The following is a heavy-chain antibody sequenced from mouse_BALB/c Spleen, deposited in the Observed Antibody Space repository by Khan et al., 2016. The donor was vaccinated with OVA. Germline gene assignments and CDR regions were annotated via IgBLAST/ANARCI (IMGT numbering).Heavy chain of an antibody. D-gene: IGHD1-2*01. CDR3: ARTARIKY. CDR1: GYSITSGYG. Sequence: EVQLQESGPGLVKPSQSLSLTCTVTGYSITSGYGWNWIRQFPGNKLEWMGYISYSGSTNYNPSLQSRISITRDTSKHQFFLQLNSVPTEDTATYYCARTARIKYWGQGTTLTGSS. J-gene: IGHJ2*01. CDR2: ISYSGST. V-gene: IGHV3-2*02.